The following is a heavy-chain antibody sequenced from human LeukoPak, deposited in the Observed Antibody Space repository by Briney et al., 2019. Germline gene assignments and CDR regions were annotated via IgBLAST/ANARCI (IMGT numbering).Heavy chain of an antibody. D-gene: IGHD2-21*02. CDR1: GYTFTGYY. J-gene: IGHJ4*02. Sequence: ASVKLSCKASGYTFTGYYMHWVRQAPGQGLEWMGRINPNSGGTNYAQKFQGRVTMTRDTSISTAYMELSRLRSDDTAVYYCARDSEIVVVTASIDYWGQGTLVTVSS. V-gene: IGHV1-2*06. CDR3: ARDSEIVVVTASIDY. CDR2: INPNSGGT.